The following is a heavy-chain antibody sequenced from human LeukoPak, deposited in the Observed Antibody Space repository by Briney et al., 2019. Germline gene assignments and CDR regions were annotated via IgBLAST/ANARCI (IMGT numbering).Heavy chain of an antibody. J-gene: IGHJ6*03. CDR3: ARETSQKGAHYMDV. CDR2: IYYSGYT. CDR1: GYSISSGHY. V-gene: IGHV4-61*01. D-gene: IGHD3-16*01. Sequence: SETLSLTCTVSGYSISSGHYWGWIRQPPGKGLERIGDIYYSGYTNYNPSLKSRVTISVDTSKNQFSLKLRSVTAADTAVYYCARETSQKGAHYMDVWGKGTTVTISS.